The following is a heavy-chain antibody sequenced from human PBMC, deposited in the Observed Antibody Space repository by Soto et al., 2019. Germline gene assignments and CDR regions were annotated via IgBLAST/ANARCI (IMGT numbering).Heavy chain of an antibody. CDR2: IRYDGSNK. J-gene: IGHJ4*02. CDR3: ARDNYYDSSGYDY. Sequence: GGSLRLSCAASGFTFSSYGMHWVRQAPGKGLEWVAVIRYDGSNKYYADSVKGRFTISRDNSKNTLYLQMNSLRAEDTAVYYCARDNYYDSSGYDYWGQGTLVTVSS. D-gene: IGHD3-22*01. V-gene: IGHV3-33*01. CDR1: GFTFSSYG.